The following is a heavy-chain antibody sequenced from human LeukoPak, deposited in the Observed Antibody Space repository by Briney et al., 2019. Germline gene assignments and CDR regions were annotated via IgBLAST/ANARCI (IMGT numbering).Heavy chain of an antibody. CDR3: ARGVAAAGTGAFDI. J-gene: IGHJ3*02. V-gene: IGHV3-13*01. D-gene: IGHD6-13*01. CDR1: GFTFSSYD. CDR2: IGTAGDT. Sequence: PGGSLRLSCAASGFTFSSYDMHWVRQATGKGLEWVSAIGTAGDTYYPGSVKGRFTISRENAKNSLYLQMNSLRAGDTAVYHCARGVAAAGTGAFDIWGQGTMVTVSS.